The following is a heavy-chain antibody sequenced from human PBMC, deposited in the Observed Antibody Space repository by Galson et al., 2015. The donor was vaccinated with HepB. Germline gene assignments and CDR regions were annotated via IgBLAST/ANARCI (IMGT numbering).Heavy chain of an antibody. CDR2: IIPIFGTA. Sequence: SVKVSCKASGGTFSSYAISWVRQAPGQGLEWMGGIIPIFGTANYAQKFQGRVTITADESTSTAYMELSSLRSEDTAVYYCARRGYCSGGSCPGGDYYYYYMDVWGKGTTVTVSS. CDR1: GGTFSSYA. J-gene: IGHJ6*03. V-gene: IGHV1-69*13. CDR3: ARRGYCSGGSCPGGDYYYYYMDV. D-gene: IGHD2-15*01.